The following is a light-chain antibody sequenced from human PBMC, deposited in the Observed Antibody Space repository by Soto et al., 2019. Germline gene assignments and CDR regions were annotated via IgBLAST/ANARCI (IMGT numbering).Light chain of an antibody. Sequence: QSALTQPASVSGSPGQSITISCTGTSSDVGAYNYVSWFQQHPGKALKLMISDVSNRPSGVSNRFSGSKSGNTASLTISGLQAEDEADYYCTSYTRSSTYVFGTGTKVTVL. CDR1: SSDVGAYNY. CDR3: TSYTRSSTYV. CDR2: DVS. V-gene: IGLV2-14*01. J-gene: IGLJ1*01.